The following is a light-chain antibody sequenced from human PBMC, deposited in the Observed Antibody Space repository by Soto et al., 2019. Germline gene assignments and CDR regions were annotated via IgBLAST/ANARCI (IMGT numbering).Light chain of an antibody. CDR3: CSSTPESTYV. Sequence: QSALAQPASVSGSPGQSITISCTGTSDDVGAYNSVSWYQQLPQTAPQVILYKGTQRPSGASSRFSGSTSGTAASLTISGHQADDDADYFCCSSTPESTYVFGTGTKVTVL. V-gene: IGLV2-23*01. CDR2: KGT. CDR1: SDDVGAYNS. J-gene: IGLJ1*01.